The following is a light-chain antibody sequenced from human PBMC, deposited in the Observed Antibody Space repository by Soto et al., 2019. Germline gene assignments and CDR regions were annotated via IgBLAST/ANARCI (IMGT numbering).Light chain of an antibody. Sequence: DLQMTQSPSSLSASVADRITITCQSSQSIISYLNWYQQKAGKAPQLLIYAASSLQSGVPARFSGSGSGTDFILSISSLQPEDSAIYYCHQSYSSPRTFGQGTKLEI. CDR3: HQSYSSPRT. CDR2: AAS. V-gene: IGKV1-39*01. J-gene: IGKJ2*01. CDR1: QSIISY.